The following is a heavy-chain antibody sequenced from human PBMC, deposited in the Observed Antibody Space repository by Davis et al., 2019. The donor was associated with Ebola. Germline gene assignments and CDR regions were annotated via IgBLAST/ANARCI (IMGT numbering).Heavy chain of an antibody. CDR1: GFDFKKYG. Sequence: GESLKIFCAASGFDFKKYGMTWVRQAPGKGLEWVAYIKYSGIEKYYVESVEGRFTISRDDAKNSLLLQMTSLRADDTAVYYCVRGGYYYMDWGQGTLVTVSS. CDR3: VRGGYYYMD. CDR2: IKYSGIEK. D-gene: IGHD3-22*01. J-gene: IGHJ4*02. V-gene: IGHV3-7*01.